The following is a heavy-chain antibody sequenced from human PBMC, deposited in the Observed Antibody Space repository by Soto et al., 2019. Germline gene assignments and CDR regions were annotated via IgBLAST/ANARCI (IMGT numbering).Heavy chain of an antibody. CDR3: AKMEVMVPWAYSFDY. CDR1: GFTFSDFA. V-gene: IGHV3-23*01. D-gene: IGHD2-21*01. J-gene: IGHJ4*02. CDR2: IYVCGNGP. Sequence: EVQVLESGGGLVQPGGSLRLSCAATGFTFSDFAMSWGRQGPGKGLERVSRIYVCGNGPHYADSVKGRVTISRDNSKKKLYLQMNSLSAENTAVYYCAKMEVMVPWAYSFDYWGQGTLVTVSS.